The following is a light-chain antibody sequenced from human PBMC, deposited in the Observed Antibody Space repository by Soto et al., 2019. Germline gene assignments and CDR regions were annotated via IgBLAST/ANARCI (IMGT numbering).Light chain of an antibody. V-gene: IGKV1-39*01. Sequence: IQITQSPSSLSAFVGDRVTITCLASRSITNYLNWYQQKPGRAPKLLIYAASRLQGGVPSRFSGSGSGTDFTLTISSLQPEDFATYYCQQSYSTPLITFGQGTRLEI. CDR1: RSITNY. CDR3: QQSYSTPLIT. J-gene: IGKJ5*01. CDR2: AAS.